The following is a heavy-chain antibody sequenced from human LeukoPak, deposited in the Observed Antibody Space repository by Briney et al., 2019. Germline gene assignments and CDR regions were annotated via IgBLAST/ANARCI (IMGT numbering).Heavy chain of an antibody. V-gene: IGHV4-59*08. D-gene: IGHD3-22*01. Sequence: SETLSLTCTVSGGSMSSYCWSWIRQPPGEGLEWIGDIYYSGSTNYNPSLKSRVTMSVDSSKNQFSLKLSSVTAADTAVYYCASSGSGYYIDYWGQGTLVTVSS. J-gene: IGHJ4*02. CDR2: IYYSGST. CDR1: GGSMSSYC. CDR3: ASSGSGYYIDY.